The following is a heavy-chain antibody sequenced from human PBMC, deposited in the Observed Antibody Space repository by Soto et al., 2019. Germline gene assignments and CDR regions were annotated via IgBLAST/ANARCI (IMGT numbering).Heavy chain of an antibody. CDR1: GGTFSSYA. CDR2: IIPIFGTA. J-gene: IGHJ6*02. Sequence: SVKVSCKASGGTFSSYAISWVRQAPGQGLEWMGGIIPIFGTANYAQKFQGRVTITADESTSTAYMELSSLRSEDTAVYYCARDNDIVVVPAAIDCYYYGMDVWGQGTTVTVSS. CDR3: ARDNDIVVVPAAIDCYYYGMDV. V-gene: IGHV1-69*13. D-gene: IGHD2-2*01.